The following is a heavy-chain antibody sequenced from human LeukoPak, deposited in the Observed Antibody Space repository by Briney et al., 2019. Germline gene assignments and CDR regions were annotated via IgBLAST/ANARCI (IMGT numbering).Heavy chain of an antibody. CDR1: GYTFTSYD. CDR3: ARVRYYYDSSGYRTTHDY. J-gene: IGHJ4*02. V-gene: IGHV1-8*01. D-gene: IGHD3-22*01. Sequence: ASVKVSCKASGYTFTSYDINWVRQATGQGLEWMGWMNPNSGNTGYAQKFQGRVTMTRNTSITTAYMELSSLRSEDTAEYYCARVRYYYDSSGYRTTHDYWGQGTLVTVSS. CDR2: MNPNSGNT.